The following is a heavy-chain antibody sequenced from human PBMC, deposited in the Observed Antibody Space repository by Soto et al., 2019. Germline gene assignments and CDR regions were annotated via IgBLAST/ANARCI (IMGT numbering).Heavy chain of an antibody. CDR1: GYAIKTTDW. CDR2: IDNAAIF. Sequence: SEILSQTYGAAGYAIKTTDWRNWCRQPPGKGLEWLWEIDNAAIFCYFPSFRSRVTISMAQYKTQFDLNLRNATAADTAGYYCSRDHAYSAYWAFEYWGQG. D-gene: IGHD3-16*01. CDR3: SRDHAYSAYWAFEY. J-gene: IGHJ4*02. V-gene: IGHV4-4*02.